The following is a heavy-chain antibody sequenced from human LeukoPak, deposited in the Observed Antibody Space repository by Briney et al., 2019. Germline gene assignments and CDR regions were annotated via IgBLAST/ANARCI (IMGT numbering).Heavy chain of an antibody. CDR1: GFTFDDYG. V-gene: IGHV3-20*04. CDR3: ARDPYSSTWSYGMDV. Sequence: GGSLRLSCAASGFTFDDYGMSWVPQAPGKGLEWVSGINWNGGSTGYADSLRGRFTISRDNAKNSLFLQMNTLRAEDTAVYYCARDPYSSTWSYGMDVWGQGTTVTVSS. CDR2: INWNGGST. D-gene: IGHD6-6*01. J-gene: IGHJ6*02.